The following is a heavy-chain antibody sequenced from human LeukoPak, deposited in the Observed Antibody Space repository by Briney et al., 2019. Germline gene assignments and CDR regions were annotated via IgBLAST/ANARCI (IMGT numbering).Heavy chain of an antibody. J-gene: IGHJ4*02. CDR3: AKGGFGYCSGGSCPTSSGVGY. CDR2: ISYDGSNK. CDR1: GFTFSSYG. V-gene: IGHV3-30*18. Sequence: GRSLRLSCAASGFTFSSYGMHWVRQAPGKGLEWVAVISYDGSNKYYADSVKGRFTISRDNSKNTLYLQMNSLRAEDTAVYYCAKGGFGYCSGGSCPTSSGVGYWGQGTLVTVSS. D-gene: IGHD2-15*01.